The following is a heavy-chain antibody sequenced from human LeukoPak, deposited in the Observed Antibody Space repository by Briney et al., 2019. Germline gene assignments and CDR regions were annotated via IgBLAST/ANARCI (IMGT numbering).Heavy chain of an antibody. D-gene: IGHD3-22*01. CDR3: ARGGVGYYSDSSGYYYFDY. V-gene: IGHV3-30*04. J-gene: IGHJ4*02. Sequence: PGGSLRLSCAASGFTFSSYAMHWARQAPGKGLEWVAVISYDGRNKYCADSVKGRFTISRDNSKNTLYLQMNSLRAEDTAVYYCARGGVGYYSDSSGYYYFDYWGQGTLVTVSS. CDR1: GFTFSSYA. CDR2: ISYDGRNK.